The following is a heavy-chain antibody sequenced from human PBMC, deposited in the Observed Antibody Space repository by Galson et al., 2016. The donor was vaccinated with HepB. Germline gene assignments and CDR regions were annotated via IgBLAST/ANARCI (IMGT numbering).Heavy chain of an antibody. CDR3: ARRLSSSFVDY. CDR1: GDSISTSSYY. D-gene: IGHD3-10*01. V-gene: IGHV4-39*01. J-gene: IGHJ4*02. CDR2: IYYDGTS. Sequence: SLTCTVSGDSISTSSYYWGWIRQPPGKGLEWIGTIYYDGTSSYNPSFQSRGTMSIDTSKNQFSLTLRSVTAADTALYFCARRLSSSFVDYWGQGTLVTVSS.